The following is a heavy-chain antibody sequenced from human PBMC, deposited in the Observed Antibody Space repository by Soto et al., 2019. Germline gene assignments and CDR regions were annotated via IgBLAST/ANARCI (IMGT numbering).Heavy chain of an antibody. J-gene: IGHJ5*02. V-gene: IGHV1-3*01. CDR2: INAGNGNT. CDR3: ARGVYYYDSSGYYLWYNWLDP. CDR1: GYTFTSYA. D-gene: IGHD3-22*01. Sequence: ASVKVSCKASGYTFTSYAMHWVRQAPGQRLEWMGWINAGNGNTKYSQKFQGRVTITRDTSASTAYMELSSLRSEDTAVYYCARGVYYYDSSGYYLWYNWLDPWGQGTLVTVSS.